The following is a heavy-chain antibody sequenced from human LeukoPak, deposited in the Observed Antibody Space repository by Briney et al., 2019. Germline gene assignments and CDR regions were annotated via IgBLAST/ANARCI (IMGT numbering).Heavy chain of an antibody. V-gene: IGHV4-39*01. CDR3: AAYYYGSGSSPGFFDP. D-gene: IGHD3-10*01. J-gene: IGHJ5*02. CDR2: IYYVGTT. Sequence: SETLSLTCTVSGGSISSVNYYWGWIRQAPGRGLECIGNIYYVGTTYYNPSLRSRVTLSVDTSKGQFSLKLTSVTAADTAVYYCAAYYYGSGSSPGFFDPWGQGTLVTVSS. CDR1: GGSISSVNYY.